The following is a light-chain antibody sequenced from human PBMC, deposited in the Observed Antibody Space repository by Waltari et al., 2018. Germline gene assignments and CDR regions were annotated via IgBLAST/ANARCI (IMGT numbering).Light chain of an antibody. V-gene: IGKV1-5*03. CDR2: RAS. CDR1: QSVRTF. CDR3: QQYNHYSWT. Sequence: DIQMTQSPSTLSASVGDRVTITCRDSQSVRTFLAWYQQKPGKAPKLLIYRASTLESGVPSRFAGSGSETEFTLTISGLQPDDFATYYCQQYNHYSWTFGQGTEVDIK. J-gene: IGKJ1*01.